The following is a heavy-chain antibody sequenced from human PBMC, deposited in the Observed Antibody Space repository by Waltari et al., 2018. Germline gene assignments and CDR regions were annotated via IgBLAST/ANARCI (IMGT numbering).Heavy chain of an antibody. CDR1: GFTFSSYA. D-gene: IGHD3-3*01. CDR2: ISGSGGST. V-gene: IGHV3-23*01. J-gene: IGHJ4*02. Sequence: EVQLLESGGGLVQPGGSLRLSCAASGFTFSSYAMSWVRQAQGKGLEWVSAISGSGGSTYYADSVKGRFTISRDNSKNTLYLQMNSLRAEDTAVYYCAKALIPLDYDFWSGYSIDYWGQGTLVTVSS. CDR3: AKALIPLDYDFWSGYSIDY.